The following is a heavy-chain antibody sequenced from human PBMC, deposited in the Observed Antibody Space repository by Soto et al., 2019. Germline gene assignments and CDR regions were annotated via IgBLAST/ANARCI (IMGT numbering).Heavy chain of an antibody. J-gene: IGHJ4*02. CDR1: GFTFSSYA. V-gene: IGHV3-23*01. D-gene: IGHD4-17*01. Sequence: EVQLLESGGGLVQPGGSLRLSCAASGFTFSSYAMSWVRQAPGKGLEWVSAISGRGGSTYYADSVKGRFTISRDNSKNTLYLHMNSLRAEDTAVYYCAKDGTYYGDYAYFDYWGQGTLVTVSS. CDR2: ISGRGGST. CDR3: AKDGTYYGDYAYFDY.